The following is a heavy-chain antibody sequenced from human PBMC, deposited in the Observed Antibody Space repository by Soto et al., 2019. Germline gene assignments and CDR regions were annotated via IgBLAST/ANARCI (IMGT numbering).Heavy chain of an antibody. CDR2: IIPIFGTA. D-gene: IGHD3-22*01. Sequence: QVELVQSGAEVKKPGSSVKVSCQASEDTFRNYAISWVRQAPGQGLEWMGGIIPIFGTANYAQKFQGRVTSTATTPANTVYLELSSMRSEDTAVYYCASTKYDSSAYDYWYLGIWGRGTLVTVSS. CDR1: EDTFRNYA. V-gene: IGHV1-69*06. CDR3: ASTKYDSSAYDYWYLGI. J-gene: IGHJ2*01.